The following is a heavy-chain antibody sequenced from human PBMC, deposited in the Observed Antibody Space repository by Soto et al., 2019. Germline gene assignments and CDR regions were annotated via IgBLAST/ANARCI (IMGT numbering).Heavy chain of an antibody. CDR3: AREMSIVVVPAAMPGPQTYYYYGMDV. V-gene: IGHV1-3*01. J-gene: IGHJ6*02. CDR2: INAGNGNT. D-gene: IGHD2-2*01. CDR1: GYTFTSYA. Sequence: ASVKVSCKASGYTFTSYAMHWVRQAPGQRLEWMGWINAGNGNTKYSQKFQGRVTITRDTSASTAYMELSSLRSEDTAVYYCAREMSIVVVPAAMPGPQTYYYYGMDVWGQGTTVTAP.